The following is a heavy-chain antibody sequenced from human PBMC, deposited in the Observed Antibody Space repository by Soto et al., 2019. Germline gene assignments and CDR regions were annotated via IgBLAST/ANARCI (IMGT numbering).Heavy chain of an antibody. Sequence: QVQLVQSGAEVKKPGASVKVSCKASGYTFTGYYMHWVRQAPGQGLEWMGWINPNSGGTNYAQKFQGWVTMTRDTSVSTAYMELSRLRSDDTAVYYCARDRGYSYYVYSYGMDVWGQGTTVTVSS. CDR3: ARDRGYSYYVYSYGMDV. D-gene: IGHD4-4*01. V-gene: IGHV1-2*04. CDR2: INPNSGGT. J-gene: IGHJ6*02. CDR1: GYTFTGYY.